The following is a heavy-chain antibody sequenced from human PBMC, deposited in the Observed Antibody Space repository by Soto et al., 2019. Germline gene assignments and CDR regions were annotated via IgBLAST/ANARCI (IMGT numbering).Heavy chain of an antibody. Sequence: GXAVHDSCKGCGGTFSNYARHGVRQAPGQGLEWMGGIIPIFGTANYAQKFQGRVTITADKSTSTAYMELSSLRSEDTAVYYCAIIGEGDYYDSSGYFDYWGQGTLVTVS. CDR2: IIPIFGTA. D-gene: IGHD3-22*01. CDR1: GGTFSNYA. V-gene: IGHV1-69*06. CDR3: AIIGEGDYYDSSGYFDY. J-gene: IGHJ4*02.